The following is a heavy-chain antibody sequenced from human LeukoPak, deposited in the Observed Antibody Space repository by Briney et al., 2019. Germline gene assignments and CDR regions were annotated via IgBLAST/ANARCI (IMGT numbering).Heavy chain of an antibody. CDR1: GDSIISNIYW. J-gene: IGHJ3*01. Sequence: SETLSLTCTVSGDSIISNIYWWDWVRLPPGKGLEWIGATFYTGRTFYSPSLKSRVTISVDTSRNQFSLDLSSATAADTAVYYCARRRHNFDFYDVWGQGTRVTVSS. V-gene: IGHV4-39*01. CDR2: TFYTGRT. CDR3: ARRRHNFDFYDV. D-gene: IGHD3/OR15-3a*01.